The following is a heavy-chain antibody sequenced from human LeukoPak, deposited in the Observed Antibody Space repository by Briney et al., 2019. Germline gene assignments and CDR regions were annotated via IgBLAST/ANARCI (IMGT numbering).Heavy chain of an antibody. V-gene: IGHV4-61*01. CDR2: IYYSGST. CDR1: GGSISSGSYY. J-gene: IGHJ6*03. CDR3: ARGAGYYYYYYYMDV. Sequence: SETLSLTCTVSGGSISSGSYYWSWIRQPPGKGLEWIGYIYYSGSTNYNPSLKSRVTISVDTSKNQFSLKLSSVTAADTAVYYCARGAGYYYYYYYMDVWGKGTTVTVS.